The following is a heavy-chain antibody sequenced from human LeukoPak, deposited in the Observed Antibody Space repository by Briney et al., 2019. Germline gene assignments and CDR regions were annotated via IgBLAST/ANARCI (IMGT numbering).Heavy chain of an antibody. CDR2: ISSSSSYI. CDR3: ARGGGGDY. Sequence: GGSLRLSYAASGFTFSSYNMNWVRQAPGKGLEWVSSISSSSSYIYYADSVNGRFTVSRDNAKNSLFLQMNSLRAEDTAVFYCARGGGGDYWGQGTLVTVSS. J-gene: IGHJ4*02. CDR1: GFTFSSYN. V-gene: IGHV3-21*01.